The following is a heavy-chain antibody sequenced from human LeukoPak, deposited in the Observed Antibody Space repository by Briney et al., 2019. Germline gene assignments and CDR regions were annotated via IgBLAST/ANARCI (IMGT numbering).Heavy chain of an antibody. CDR1: GYTFTSYY. J-gene: IGHJ3*02. D-gene: IGHD3-10*01. V-gene: IGHV1-46*01. Sequence: ASVKVSCKASGYTFTSYYMHWVRQAPGQGLEWMGIINPSGGSTSYAQKFQGRVTITRNTSISTAYMELSSLRSEDTAVYYCARRGPRVRGVSSRAFDIWGQGTMVTVSS. CDR3: ARRGPRVRGVSSRAFDI. CDR2: INPSGGST.